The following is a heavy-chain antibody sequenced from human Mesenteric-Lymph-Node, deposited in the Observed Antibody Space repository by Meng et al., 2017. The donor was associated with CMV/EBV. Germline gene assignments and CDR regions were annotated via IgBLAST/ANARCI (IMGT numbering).Heavy chain of an antibody. CDR2: ISSSTDYI. CDR1: GFTFNTYD. CDR3: ARTFYGSGSPIDY. J-gene: IGHJ4*02. Sequence: GESLKISCAASGFTFNTYDMSWVRQAPGKGLEWVSSISSSTDYIYYADSVRGRFTISRDNSKNSLYLQMNSLRAEDTAVYYCARTFYGSGSPIDYWGQGTLVTVSS. D-gene: IGHD3-10*01. V-gene: IGHV3-21*01.